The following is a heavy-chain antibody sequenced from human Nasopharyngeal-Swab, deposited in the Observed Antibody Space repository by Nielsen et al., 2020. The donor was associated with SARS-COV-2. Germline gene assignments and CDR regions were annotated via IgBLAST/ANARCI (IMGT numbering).Heavy chain of an antibody. D-gene: IGHD3-10*01. CDR1: GFTFSSYG. Sequence: SLKISCAASGFTFSSYGMHWVRQAPGKGLEWVAVISYDGSNKYYADSVKGRFTISRDNSKNTLYLQMNSLRAEDTAVYYCAKATGGFGMDVWGQGTTVTVSS. V-gene: IGHV3-30*18. CDR2: ISYDGSNK. J-gene: IGHJ6*02. CDR3: AKATGGFGMDV.